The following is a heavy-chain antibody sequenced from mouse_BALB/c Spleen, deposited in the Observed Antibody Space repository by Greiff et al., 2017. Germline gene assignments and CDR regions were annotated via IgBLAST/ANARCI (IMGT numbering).Heavy chain of an antibody. CDR3: ARGHGAMDY. V-gene: IGHV3-6*02. J-gene: IGHJ4*01. CDR1: GYSITSGYY. Sequence: EVHLVESGPGLVKPSQSLSLTCSVTGYSITSGYYWNWIRQFPGNKLEWMGYISYDGSNNYNPSLKNRISITRDTSKNQFFLKLNSVTTEDTATYYCARGHGAMDYWGQGTSVTVSS. D-gene: IGHD3-1*01. CDR2: ISYDGSN.